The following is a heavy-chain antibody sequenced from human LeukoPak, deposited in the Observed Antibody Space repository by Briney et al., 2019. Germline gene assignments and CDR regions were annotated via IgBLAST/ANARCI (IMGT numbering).Heavy chain of an antibody. D-gene: IGHD2-15*01. CDR2: IYYSGST. J-gene: IGHJ4*02. V-gene: IGHV4-59*01. CDR3: ARARSGGGYFDY. CDR1: GGHLRSYY. Sequence: SETLSLTRTVWGGHLRSYYWSWIRQPPGKGLEWIGYIYYSGSTNYNPSLKSRVTISADTSKNQFSLKLSSVTAAHTAVYYCARARSGGGYFDYWGQGTLVTVSS.